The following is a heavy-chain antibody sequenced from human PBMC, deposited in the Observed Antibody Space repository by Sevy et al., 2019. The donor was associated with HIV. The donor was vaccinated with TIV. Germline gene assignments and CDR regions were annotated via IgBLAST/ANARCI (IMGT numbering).Heavy chain of an antibody. CDR2: ISSGGDTI. CDR1: GFTFSAYE. Sequence: GGSLRLSCVASGFTFSAYEMNWVRWAPGKGLEWLSYISSGGDTIYYADSLEGRFTISRDNAKNSLYLQMKNLRGEDTALYYCTRAPPRGGYNPFEYWGQGTLVTVSS. J-gene: IGHJ4*02. V-gene: IGHV3-48*03. CDR3: TRAPPRGGYNPFEY. D-gene: IGHD5-12*01.